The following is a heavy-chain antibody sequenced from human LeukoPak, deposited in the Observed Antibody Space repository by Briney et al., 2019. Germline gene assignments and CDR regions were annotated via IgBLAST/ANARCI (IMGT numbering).Heavy chain of an antibody. CDR2: IIPILGIA. D-gene: IGHD2-15*01. V-gene: IGHV1-69*04. CDR3: ARDSNRRGGSLGY. Sequence: SVKVSCKASGGTFSSYAISWVRQAPGQGLEWMGRIIPILGIANYAQKFQGRVTITADKSTSTAYMELSSLRSEDTAVYYCARDSNRRGGSLGYWGQGTLVTVSS. CDR1: GGTFSSYA. J-gene: IGHJ4*02.